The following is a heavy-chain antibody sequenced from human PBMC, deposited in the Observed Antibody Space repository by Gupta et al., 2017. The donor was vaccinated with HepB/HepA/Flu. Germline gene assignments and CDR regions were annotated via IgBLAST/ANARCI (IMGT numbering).Heavy chain of an antibody. J-gene: IGHJ5*02. CDR1: GFSCSNDW. D-gene: IGHD2-2*03. CDR2: ISPDGSLR. V-gene: IGHV3-7*01. Sequence: EVQLEESGGGLVQPGGSLRLSCAASGFSCSNDWMNWVRQVSGKGLEWVANISPDGSLRRYVDAVKGRFIISRDNAKNSLYLQLSSLRVEDTAVYYCVRVDISWGQGTLVTVSP. CDR3: VRVDIS.